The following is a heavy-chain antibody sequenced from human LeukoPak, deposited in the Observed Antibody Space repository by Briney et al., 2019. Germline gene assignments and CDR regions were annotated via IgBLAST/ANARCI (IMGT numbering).Heavy chain of an antibody. J-gene: IGHJ4*02. Sequence: KTGGSLRLSCAASGFTFSSYSMNWVRQAPGKGLEWVGHIKTKTDGGTTDYAAPVKGRFTISRDDSKNTLYLQMNSLKTEDTAVYFCTTATIYDFWNGYFKTFDYWGQGTLVTVSS. CDR1: GFTFSSYS. D-gene: IGHD3-3*01. V-gene: IGHV3-15*07. CDR2: IKTKTDGGTT. CDR3: TTATIYDFWNGYFKTFDY.